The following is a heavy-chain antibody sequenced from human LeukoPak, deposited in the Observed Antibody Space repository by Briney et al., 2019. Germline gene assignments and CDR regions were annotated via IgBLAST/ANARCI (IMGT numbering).Heavy chain of an antibody. CDR2: IYHSGST. V-gene: IGHV4-39*07. J-gene: IGHJ4*02. CDR1: GGSISSSSYY. D-gene: IGHD1-14*01. CDR3: AREGLGKLFDY. Sequence: PSETLSLTCTVSGGSISSSSYYWGWIRQPPGKGLEWIGSIYHSGSTYYNPSLKSRVTISVDTSKNQFSLKLSSVTAADTAVYYCAREGLGKLFDYWGQGTLVTVSS.